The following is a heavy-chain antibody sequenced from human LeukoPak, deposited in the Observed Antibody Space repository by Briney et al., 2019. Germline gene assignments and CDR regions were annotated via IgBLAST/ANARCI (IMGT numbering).Heavy chain of an antibody. V-gene: IGHV3-11*06. CDR2: ISGSSGYT. CDR1: GFTFSDYY. CDR3: AGGTGTTAYFDY. Sequence: PGGSLRLSCEASGFTFSDYYMSWVRHAPGKGLEWVSYISGSSGYTKYADSVKGRFTISRDNAKNSLYLQVNSLRAEDTAVYYCAGGTGTTAYFDYWGQGTPVTVSS. D-gene: IGHD1-1*01. J-gene: IGHJ4*02.